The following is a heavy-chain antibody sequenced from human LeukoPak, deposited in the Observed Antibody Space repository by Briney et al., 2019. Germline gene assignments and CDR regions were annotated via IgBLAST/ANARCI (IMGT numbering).Heavy chain of an antibody. CDR2: ISGGGVTT. CDR3: ARNQQLGGHSYYYYGMDV. J-gene: IGHJ6*02. Sequence: GGSLRLSCAASGFTFSSYAMHWVHQAPGKGLEWVSGISGGGVTTYYADSVKGRFTISRDNSKNTLYLQMNSLRADDTAIYYCARNQQLGGHSYYYYGMDVWGQGTTVTVSS. V-gene: IGHV3-23*01. D-gene: IGHD3-16*01. CDR1: GFTFSSYA.